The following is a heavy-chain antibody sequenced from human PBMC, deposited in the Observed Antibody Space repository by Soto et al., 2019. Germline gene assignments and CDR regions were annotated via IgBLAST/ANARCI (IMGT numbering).Heavy chain of an antibody. D-gene: IGHD7-27*01. V-gene: IGHV4-4*02. CDR1: GDSMTRSVW. CDR2: VFHTGNT. J-gene: IGHJ4*02. Sequence: QVQMQESGPGLVKPSGTLSLTCTVSGDSMTRSVWWTWVRQPPGQGLEWIGEVFHTGNTNYNPSLKSRVIMSVDKSTNEFSLKLTSVSVADTAIYYCARKAWVRFDYWGQGALVTVSS. CDR3: ARKAWVRFDY.